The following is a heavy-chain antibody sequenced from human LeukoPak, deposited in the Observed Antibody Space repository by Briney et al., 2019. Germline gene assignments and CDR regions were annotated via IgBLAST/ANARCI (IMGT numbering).Heavy chain of an antibody. V-gene: IGHV3-30*03. J-gene: IGHJ5*02. Sequence: GGSLRLSCAASGFTFSSYGMHWVRQAPGKGLEWVAVISYDGSNKYYADSVKGRFTISRDNSKNTLYLQMNSLRAEDTAVYYCAREEGSSSSNWFDPWGQGTLVTVSS. CDR2: ISYDGSNK. CDR3: AREEGSSSSNWFDP. D-gene: IGHD6-13*01. CDR1: GFTFSSYG.